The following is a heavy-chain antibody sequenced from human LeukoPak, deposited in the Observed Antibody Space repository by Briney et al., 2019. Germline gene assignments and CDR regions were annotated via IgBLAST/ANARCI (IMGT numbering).Heavy chain of an antibody. Sequence: SETLSLTCTVSGGSSSSYYWSWIPQPPGKGLVWMGYLFYSGNSNYNPSLKSRVTLSVDTTKNECSQKLSSVTAAETAVYYCARMWGSTMIRGGLSAFDIWGQGTMVTVSS. CDR2: LFYSGNS. J-gene: IGHJ3*02. CDR3: ARMWGSTMIRGGLSAFDI. CDR1: GGSSSSYY. D-gene: IGHD3-10*01. V-gene: IGHV4-59*01.